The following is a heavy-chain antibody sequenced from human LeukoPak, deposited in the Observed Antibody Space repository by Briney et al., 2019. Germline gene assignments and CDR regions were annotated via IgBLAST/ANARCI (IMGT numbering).Heavy chain of an antibody. Sequence: SETLCLTCAVYGGSFSGYYWSWIRQPPGKGLEWIGEINHSGSTNYNPSLKSRVTISVDTSKNQFSLKLSSVTAADTAVYYCAGIAVAGTRWFDYWGQGTLVTVSS. CDR1: GGSFSGYY. CDR3: AGIAVAGTRWFDY. J-gene: IGHJ4*02. V-gene: IGHV4-34*01. D-gene: IGHD6-19*01. CDR2: INHSGST.